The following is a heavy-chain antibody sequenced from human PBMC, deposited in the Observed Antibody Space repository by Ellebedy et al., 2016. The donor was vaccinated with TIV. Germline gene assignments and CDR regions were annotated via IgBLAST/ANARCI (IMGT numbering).Heavy chain of an antibody. D-gene: IGHD3-10*01. CDR1: GFTFSSYA. J-gene: IGHJ4*02. Sequence: GESLKISCAASGFTFSSYAMSWVRQAPGKGLVWVSRINSDGSSTSYADSVKGRFTISRDNAKNTLYLQMNSLRAEDTAVYYCATMTLYGVRGYWGQGTLVTVSS. CDR2: INSDGSST. CDR3: ATMTLYGVRGY. V-gene: IGHV3-74*01.